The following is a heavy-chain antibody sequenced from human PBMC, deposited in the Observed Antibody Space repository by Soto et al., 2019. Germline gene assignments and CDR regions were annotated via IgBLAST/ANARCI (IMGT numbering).Heavy chain of an antibody. CDR3: RGEEDRSGSYYYYYGMDV. V-gene: IGHV3-30*03. J-gene: IGHJ6*02. Sequence: GGSLRLSCAASGFTFSSYGMHWVRQAPGKGLEWVAVISYDGSNKYYADSVKGRFTISRDNSKNTLYLQMNSLRAEDAAVYYCRGEEDRSGSYYYYYGMDVWGQGTTVTVSS. CDR2: ISYDGSNK. CDR1: GFTFSSYG. D-gene: IGHD1-26*01.